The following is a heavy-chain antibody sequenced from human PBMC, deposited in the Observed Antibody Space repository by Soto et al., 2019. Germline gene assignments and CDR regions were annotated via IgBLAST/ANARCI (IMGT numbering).Heavy chain of an antibody. CDR2: ISSGGSTV. CDR3: ARDRAAGGY. CDR1: GFSFSNYE. J-gene: IGHJ4*02. V-gene: IGHV3-48*03. Sequence: GGSLRLSCAASGFSFSNYEMNWVRQAPGKGLEWVAYISSGGSTVHYADSVRGRFTVSRDNARNSLYLQMNTLRVEDTALYYCARDRAAGGYWGQGTLVTVSS. D-gene: IGHD6-13*01.